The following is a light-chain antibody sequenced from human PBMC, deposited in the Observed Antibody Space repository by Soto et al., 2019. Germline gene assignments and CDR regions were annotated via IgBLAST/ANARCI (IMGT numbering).Light chain of an antibody. J-gene: IGKJ2*01. CDR2: GVS. CDR3: QQYGRSPYS. V-gene: IGKV3-20*01. CDR1: QSVSSNY. Sequence: EIVLTQPPGTLSLSLGERVTLSCRASQSVSSNYLAWYQHRPGQAPRLLIHGVSSRATGIPDRFTGSGSGRDFTLTISSLEPEDSAVYYCQQYGRSPYSFGQGTKLEIK.